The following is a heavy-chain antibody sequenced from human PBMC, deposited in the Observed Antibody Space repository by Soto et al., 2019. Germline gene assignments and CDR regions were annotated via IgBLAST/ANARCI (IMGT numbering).Heavy chain of an antibody. CDR3: ARDSGDYHDDSNRPYNAFDK. CDR1: GYTFSNYY. V-gene: IGHV1-46*03. CDR2: INPSGGGT. D-gene: IGHD3-22*01. Sequence: GASVKVSCKTSGYTFSNYYMHWVRQAPGQGLEWMALINPSGGGTRYAQKLQDRVTVTRDTSTSTVYMELSSLRPEDTAVYYCARDSGDYHDDSNRPYNAFDKVGQGTLVTVSS. J-gene: IGHJ3*02.